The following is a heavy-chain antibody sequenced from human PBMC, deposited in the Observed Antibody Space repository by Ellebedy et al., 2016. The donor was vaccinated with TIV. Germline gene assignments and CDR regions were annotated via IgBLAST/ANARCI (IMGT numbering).Heavy chain of an antibody. CDR1: GFSFEDYA. CDR2: ISHNGDST. Sequence: GESLKISCAASGFSFEDYAMSWVRQAPGKGLEWVSGISHNGDSTTYADSVKGRFTISRDNAKNTLYLQMNSLRAEDTAMYYCVRDPWLVMDYWGQGILVTVSS. J-gene: IGHJ4*02. D-gene: IGHD6-19*01. V-gene: IGHV3-20*04. CDR3: VRDPWLVMDY.